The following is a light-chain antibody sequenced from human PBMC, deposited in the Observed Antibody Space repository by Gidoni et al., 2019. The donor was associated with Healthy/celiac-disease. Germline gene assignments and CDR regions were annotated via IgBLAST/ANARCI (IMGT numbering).Light chain of an antibody. CDR3: QQSYSTPRT. CDR1: QSISSY. Sequence: IHMTESPSALSASVGDTVTITCRASQSISSYLNWYQQKPGKAPKLLIYAASSLQSGVPSRFSGSGSGTDFTLTISSLQPEDFATYYCQQSYSTPRTFGQGTKLEIK. CDR2: AAS. J-gene: IGKJ2*02. V-gene: IGKV1-39*01.